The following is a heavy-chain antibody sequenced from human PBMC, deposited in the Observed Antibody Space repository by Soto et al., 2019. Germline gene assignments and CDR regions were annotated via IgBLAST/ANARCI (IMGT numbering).Heavy chain of an antibody. CDR3: AMALRPTGDSGYWYFAL. Sequence: QVQLQESGPGLVKPSQTLSLTCTVSGVSLGTGGRFWSRVRQHPGNGLEWIGYIYYTGNTDYNPSLKSRLTVSISTSTNQFSLNLSSATAADTAVYYCAMALRPTGDSGYWYFALWGRGTLVTVSS. CDR1: GVSLGTGGRF. J-gene: IGHJ2*01. CDR2: IYYTGNT. D-gene: IGHD1-1*01. V-gene: IGHV4-31*03.